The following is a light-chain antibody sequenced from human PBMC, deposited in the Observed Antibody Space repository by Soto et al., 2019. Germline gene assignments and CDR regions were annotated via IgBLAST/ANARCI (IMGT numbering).Light chain of an antibody. Sequence: DIQMTQSPSSLSASVGDRVTITCRASQSIRSYVNWYQQKPGKAPKLLMYAASNLQAGVPSRFSGIGSGTEFTLIISSLQPDDFASYFCQQSYTSPWTFGQGTTVEIK. J-gene: IGKJ1*01. V-gene: IGKV1-39*01. CDR1: QSIRSY. CDR3: QQSYTSPWT. CDR2: AAS.